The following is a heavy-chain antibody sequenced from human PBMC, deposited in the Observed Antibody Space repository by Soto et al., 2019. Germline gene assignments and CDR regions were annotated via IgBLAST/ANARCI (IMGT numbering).Heavy chain of an antibody. D-gene: IGHD3-3*01. J-gene: IGHJ4*02. V-gene: IGHV3-23*01. CDR3: ARTPYDFWSPGQFYFDH. CDR1: GCTFSCHA. CDR2: ISGSGGTT. Sequence: GGSLRLSCGVSGCTFSCHAMSWVRQAPRKGLECVSGISGSGGTTFYADSVKGRFTISRDNSKKTLYLQMNGLRAEDTAVYYCARTPYDFWSPGQFYFDHWGQGNLVTVSS.